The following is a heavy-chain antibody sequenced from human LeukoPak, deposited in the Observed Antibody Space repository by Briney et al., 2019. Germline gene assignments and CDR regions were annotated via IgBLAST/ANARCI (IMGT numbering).Heavy chain of an antibody. CDR2: IYYSGST. D-gene: IGHD4-17*01. V-gene: IGHV4-30-4*01. Sequence: SETLSLTCTVSGGSISSGDYYWSWSRQPPGKGLEWIGYIYYSGSTYYNPSLKSRVTISVDTSKNQFSLKLSSVTAADTAVYYCARERDYGDYKPFDPWGQGTLVTVSS. CDR1: GGSISSGDYY. J-gene: IGHJ5*02. CDR3: ARERDYGDYKPFDP.